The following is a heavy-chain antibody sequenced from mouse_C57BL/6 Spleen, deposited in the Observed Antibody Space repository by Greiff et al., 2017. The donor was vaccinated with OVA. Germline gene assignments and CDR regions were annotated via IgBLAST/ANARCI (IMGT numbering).Heavy chain of an antibody. V-gene: IGHV8-8*01. CDR2: IWWDDDK. CDR1: GFSLSTFGMG. Sequence: QVTLKESGPGILQPSQTLSLTCSFSGFSLSTFGMGVGWIRQPSGKGLEWLAHIWWDDDKYYNPALKSRLTISKDTSKNQVFLKIANVDTADTATYYCARILYYGSSTDYAMDYWGQGTSVTVSS. D-gene: IGHD1-1*01. J-gene: IGHJ4*01. CDR3: ARILYYGSSTDYAMDY.